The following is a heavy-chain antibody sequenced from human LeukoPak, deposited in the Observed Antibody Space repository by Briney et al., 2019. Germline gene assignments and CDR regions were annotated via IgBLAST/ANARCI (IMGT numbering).Heavy chain of an antibody. V-gene: IGHV1-2*02. CDR1: GYTFTGYY. J-gene: IGHJ5*02. D-gene: IGHD6-13*01. Sequence: ASVKVSCTASGYTFTGYYMHWVRQAPGQGLEWMGWINPNSGGTNYAQKFQGRVTMTRDTPISTAYMELSRLRSDDTAVYYCARTIAAAVNWFDPWGQGTLVTVSS. CDR3: ARTIAAAVNWFDP. CDR2: INPNSGGT.